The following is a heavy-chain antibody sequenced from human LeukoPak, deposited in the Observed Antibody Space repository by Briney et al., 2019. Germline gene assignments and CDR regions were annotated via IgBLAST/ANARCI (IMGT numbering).Heavy chain of an antibody. Sequence: GESLKISCKGSGYSFTNYWIGWVRQMPGKGLEWMGIIYPGDSDTRYSPSFQGQVTISADKSISTAYLQWSSLKASDTAMYYCARLLFGVVPLIGFDYWGQGTLVTVSS. V-gene: IGHV5-51*01. D-gene: IGHD3-3*01. CDR3: ARLLFGVVPLIGFDY. CDR1: GYSFTNYW. J-gene: IGHJ4*02. CDR2: IYPGDSDT.